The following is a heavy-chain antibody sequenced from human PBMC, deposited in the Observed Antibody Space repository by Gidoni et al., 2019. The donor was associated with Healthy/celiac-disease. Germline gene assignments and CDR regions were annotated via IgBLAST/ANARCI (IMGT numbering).Heavy chain of an antibody. CDR1: GGTFSSYA. CDR3: ARDRGGSSWFDP. CDR2: IIPIFGTA. D-gene: IGHD6-13*01. V-gene: IGHV1-69*01. Sequence: QVQLVQSGAEVKKPGSSVKVSCKASGGTFSSYAISWVRQAPGQGLEWMGGIIPIFGTANSAQKFQGRATSTADESTSTAYMELSSLRSEDTAVYYCARDRGGSSWFDPWGQGTLVTVSS. J-gene: IGHJ5*02.